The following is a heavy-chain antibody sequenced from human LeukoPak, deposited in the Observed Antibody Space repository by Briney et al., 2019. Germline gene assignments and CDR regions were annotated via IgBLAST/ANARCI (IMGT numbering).Heavy chain of an antibody. CDR3: ARQRGATVTTYQVY. CDR1: GFTVSSDF. J-gene: IGHJ4*02. Sequence: GRSLRLSCAASGFTVSSDFMIWVRQAPGRGLEWVSILYSGGNTYYAGSVKGRFTISRDNSKNTLYLQMNSLRAEDTAVYYCARQRGATVTTYQVYWGQGTLVTVSS. CDR2: LYSGGNT. V-gene: IGHV3-66*04. D-gene: IGHD4-17*01.